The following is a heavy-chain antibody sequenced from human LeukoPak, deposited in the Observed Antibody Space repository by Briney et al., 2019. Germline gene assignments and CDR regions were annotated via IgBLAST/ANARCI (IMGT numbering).Heavy chain of an antibody. CDR1: GGSITSTTDS. CDR2: IYSSGQS. J-gene: IGHJ4*02. CDR3: ARELTLAVAGSRSGLWGKVAPTTTRREYYFDY. V-gene: IGHV4-39*07. D-gene: IGHD6-19*01. Sequence: SETLSLTCAVSGGSITSTTDSWAWIRQSPGKGLEWIGSIYSSGQSYYKVSLRSRVTMSVDTSKNQFSLKLSSVTAADTAVYYCARELTLAVAGSRSGLWGKVAPTTTRREYYFDYWGQGTLVTVSS.